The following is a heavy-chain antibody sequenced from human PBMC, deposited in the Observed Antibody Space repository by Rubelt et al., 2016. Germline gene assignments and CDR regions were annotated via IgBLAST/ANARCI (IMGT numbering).Heavy chain of an antibody. Sequence: QVQLVQSGAEVKKPGSSVKVSCKASGGTFSSYAISWVRQAPGQGLEWMGGIIPVFGTGNYAEKFQVRITMTADEATSTAYMELSSLRSEDTAVYYCATTIAIRPYYFDYWGQGTLVTVSS. CDR3: ATTIAIRPYYFDY. CDR2: IIPVFGTG. D-gene: IGHD6-6*01. V-gene: IGHV1-69*01. J-gene: IGHJ4*02. CDR1: GGTFSSYA.